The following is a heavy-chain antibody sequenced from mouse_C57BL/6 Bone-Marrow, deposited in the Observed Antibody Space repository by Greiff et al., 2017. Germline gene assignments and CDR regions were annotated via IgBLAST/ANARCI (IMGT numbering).Heavy chain of an antibody. CDR3: AREGNYINY. V-gene: IGHV3-6*01. CDR1: GYSITSGYY. J-gene: IGHJ2*01. Sequence: EVKLMESGPGLVKPSQSLSLTCSVTGYSITSGYYWNWIRQFPGNKLEWMGYISYDGSNNYNPSLKNRITITRDTSKNQFFLKLNSVTTEDTATYCCAREGNYINYWGQGTTLTVSS. CDR2: ISYDGSN.